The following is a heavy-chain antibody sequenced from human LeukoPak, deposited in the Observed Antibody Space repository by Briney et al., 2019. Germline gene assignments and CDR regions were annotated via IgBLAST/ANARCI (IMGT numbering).Heavy chain of an antibody. Sequence: GSLRLSCAASGFTFSSYSMNWVRQPPGKGLEWIGEIYHSGSTNYNPSLKSRVTISVDKSKNQFSLKLSSVTAADTAVYYCARDGAAVAGIFDYWGQGTLVTVSS. CDR2: IYHSGST. J-gene: IGHJ4*02. CDR3: ARDGAAVAGIFDY. CDR1: GFTFSSYSM. D-gene: IGHD6-19*01. V-gene: IGHV4-4*02.